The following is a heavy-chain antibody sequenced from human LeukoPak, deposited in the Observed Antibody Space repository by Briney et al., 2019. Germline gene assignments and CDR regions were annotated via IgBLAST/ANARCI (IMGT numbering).Heavy chain of an antibody. CDR1: GGSFSGYY. CDR3: ARGDVLWFGESPRSYYYYGMDV. J-gene: IGHJ6*02. Sequence: ASETLSLTCAVYGGSFSGYYWSWIRQPPGKGLGWIGEINHSGSTNYNPSLKSRVTISVGTSKNQFSLKLSSVTAADTAVYYCARGDVLWFGESPRSYYYYGMDVWGQGTTVTVSS. V-gene: IGHV4-34*01. D-gene: IGHD3-10*01. CDR2: INHSGST.